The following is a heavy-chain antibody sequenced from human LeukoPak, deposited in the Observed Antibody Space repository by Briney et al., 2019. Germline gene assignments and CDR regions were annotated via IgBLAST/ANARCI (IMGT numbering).Heavy chain of an antibody. V-gene: IGHV3-7*01. CDR2: IKQDGSEK. Sequence: PGGSLRLSCAAPGFTFSSYWMSWVRQAPGKGLEWVANIKQDGSEKYYVDSVKGRFTISRDNAKNSLYLQMNSLRAEDTAVYYCARGNNWNYGGVFDYWGQGTLVTVSS. D-gene: IGHD1-7*01. CDR3: ARGNNWNYGGVFDY. J-gene: IGHJ4*02. CDR1: GFTFSSYW.